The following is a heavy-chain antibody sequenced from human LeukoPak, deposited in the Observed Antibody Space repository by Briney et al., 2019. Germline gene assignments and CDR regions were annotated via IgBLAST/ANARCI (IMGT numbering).Heavy chain of an antibody. V-gene: IGHV3-74*01. CDR3: ARGITMIVVVISYYFDY. CDR2: INRDGSST. D-gene: IGHD3-22*01. CDR1: GIIFSNYW. Sequence: GGSLRLSCAASGIIFSNYWMHWVRQAPGKGLVWVSRINRDGSSTGYADSVKGRFTISRDNAKNSLYLQMNSLRAEDTAVYYCARGITMIVVVISYYFDYWGQGTLVTVSS. J-gene: IGHJ4*02.